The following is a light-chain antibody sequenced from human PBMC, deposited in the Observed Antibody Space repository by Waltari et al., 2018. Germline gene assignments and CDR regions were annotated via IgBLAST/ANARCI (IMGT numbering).Light chain of an antibody. Sequence: QSALTQPASVSGSPGQSITISCTGTTSDVWTYNLVSWYQQHPGKAPKLIIFEGTKRPSGVSNRFFASKSGNTASLTISGLQADDDADCHCCSYVSNTYVFGTGTKVTVL. CDR3: CSYVSNTYV. CDR2: EGT. V-gene: IGLV2-23*01. J-gene: IGLJ1*01. CDR1: TSDVWTYNL.